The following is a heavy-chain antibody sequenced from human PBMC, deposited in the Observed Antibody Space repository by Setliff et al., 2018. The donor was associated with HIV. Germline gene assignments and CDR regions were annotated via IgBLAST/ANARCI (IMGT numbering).Heavy chain of an antibody. CDR2: LSGDNGNT. CDR1: GYTFSSYG. V-gene: IGHV1-18*01. D-gene: IGHD5-12*01. Sequence: ASVKVSCKASGYTFSSYGVNWVRQAPGQGLEWMGRLSGDNGNTKYAQKFQGRVIMTTDTSTSTAYMELRSLRSDDTAVYYCVRGSISGMYYFDYWGLGTLVTVSP. CDR3: VRGSISGMYYFDY. J-gene: IGHJ4*02.